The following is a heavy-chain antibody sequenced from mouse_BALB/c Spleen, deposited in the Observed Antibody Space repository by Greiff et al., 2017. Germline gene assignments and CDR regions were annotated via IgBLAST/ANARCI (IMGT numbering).Heavy chain of an antibody. Sequence: EVKVVESGGGLVKPGGSLKLSCAASGFAFSSYDMSWVRQTPEKRLEWVAYISSGGGSTYYPDTVKGRFTISRDNAKNTLYLQMSSLKSEDTAMYYCARQRGSYDYGAWFAYWGQGTLVTVSA. CDR2: ISSGGGST. J-gene: IGHJ3*01. V-gene: IGHV5-12-1*01. CDR3: ARQRGSYDYGAWFAY. CDR1: GFAFSSYD. D-gene: IGHD2-4*01.